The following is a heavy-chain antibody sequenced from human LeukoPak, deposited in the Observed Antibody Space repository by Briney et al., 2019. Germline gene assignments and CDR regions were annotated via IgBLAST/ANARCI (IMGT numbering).Heavy chain of an antibody. J-gene: IGHJ4*02. CDR3: ARADY. CDR1: GFTFSRYE. Sequence: PGGSLRLSCAASGFTFSRYEMNWVRQAAGKGLEWLSYISSSGSTMYYADSVKGRITISRDNAKNSLYLQMNSLRAEDTAVYYWARADYWGQGTLVTVSS. CDR2: ISSSGSTM. V-gene: IGHV3-48*03.